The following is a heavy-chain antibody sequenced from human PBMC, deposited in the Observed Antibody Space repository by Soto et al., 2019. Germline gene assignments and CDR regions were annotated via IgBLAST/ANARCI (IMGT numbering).Heavy chain of an antibody. V-gene: IGHV4-34*12. D-gene: IGHD1-26*01. CDR1: GWSFSGYY. CDR3: ARVTGSREPLENYLPY. Sequence: SETLSLTCAFYGWSFSGYYWSWIRQPPGKGLEWIGEIIHSGSTNYNPSLKSRVTISVDTSKNQFSLKVISVTAADTAVYYCARVTGSREPLENYLPYWGPGNVVTVSS. CDR2: IIHSGST. J-gene: IGHJ4*02.